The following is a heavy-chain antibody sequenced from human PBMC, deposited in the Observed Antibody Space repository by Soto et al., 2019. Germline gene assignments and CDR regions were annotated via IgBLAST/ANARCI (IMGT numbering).Heavy chain of an antibody. CDR1: GDSTSSGDYY. CDR3: ARDRYYGSGTYYNFYYGMDV. J-gene: IGHJ6*02. V-gene: IGHV4-30-4*01. D-gene: IGHD3-10*01. CDR2: IYYSGST. Sequence: QVQLQESGPGLVKPPQPLSLTCTVSGDSTSSGDYYWSWIRQPPGKGLEWIGNIYYSGSTYYNPSLRSRVTISLDTSKNQFSLKLSSVTAADTAVYYCARDRYYGSGTYYNFYYGMDVWGQGTTVTVSS.